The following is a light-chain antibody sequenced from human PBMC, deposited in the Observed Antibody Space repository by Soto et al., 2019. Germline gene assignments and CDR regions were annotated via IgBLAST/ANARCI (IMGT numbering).Light chain of an antibody. V-gene: IGKV1-39*01. CDR1: QSISSY. J-gene: IGKJ4*01. CDR3: QQSYNFPLT. CDR2: GAS. Sequence: DIQMTQSPSSLSASVGDRVTITCRASQSISSYLNWYQQKPGKAPSLMIYGASSLQSGVPSRFSGSGSGTDFTLIISSLQPEDFATYYCQQSYNFPLTFGGGTKVEIK.